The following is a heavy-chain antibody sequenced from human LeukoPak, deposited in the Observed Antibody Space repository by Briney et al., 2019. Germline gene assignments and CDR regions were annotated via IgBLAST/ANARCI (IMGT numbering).Heavy chain of an antibody. Sequence: PGWSLRLSCAASGFTFSDYYMSWIRQAPGKGLEWVSYIGSRDGFSNYADSVRGRFTISRDNAKNSLFLQMNSLRADDTAVYYCARVSMVRGVIKHYFDNWGQGTLVTVSS. CDR1: GFTFSDYY. J-gene: IGHJ4*02. CDR3: ARVSMVRGVIKHYFDN. D-gene: IGHD3-10*01. V-gene: IGHV3-11*05. CDR2: IGSRDGFS.